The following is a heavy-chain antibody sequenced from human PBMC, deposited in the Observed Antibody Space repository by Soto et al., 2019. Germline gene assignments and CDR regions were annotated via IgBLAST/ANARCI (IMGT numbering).Heavy chain of an antibody. CDR1: GGTFSSYA. V-gene: IGHV1-69*13. Sequence: SVKVSCKASGGTFSSYAISWVRQAPGQGLEWMGGIIPIFGTANYAQKFQGRVTITADESTSTAYMELSSLRSEDTAVYYCARDHRTAITMVRGVPSGFDPWGQGTLVTVSS. D-gene: IGHD3-10*01. CDR2: IIPIFGTA. CDR3: ARDHRTAITMVRGVPSGFDP. J-gene: IGHJ5*02.